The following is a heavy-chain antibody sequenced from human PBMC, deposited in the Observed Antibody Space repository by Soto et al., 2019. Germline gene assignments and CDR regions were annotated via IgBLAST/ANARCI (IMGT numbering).Heavy chain of an antibody. J-gene: IGHJ3*02. Sequence: QVQLQESGPGLVKPSETLSLTCTVSGGSISSYYWSWIRQPPGKGLEWIGYIYYSGSTNYNPSLKRRITISVDTSKTQFSLKLSSVTAADTAVYYCARHVLLWFGAQFAFDIWGQGTMVTVSS. V-gene: IGHV4-59*08. CDR3: ARHVLLWFGAQFAFDI. D-gene: IGHD3-10*01. CDR1: GGSISSYY. CDR2: IYYSGST.